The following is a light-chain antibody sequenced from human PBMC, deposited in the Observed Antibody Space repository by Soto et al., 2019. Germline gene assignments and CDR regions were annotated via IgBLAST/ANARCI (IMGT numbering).Light chain of an antibody. V-gene: IGLV2-8*01. CDR3: SSHAGSTNLI. Sequence: QSALTQPASVSGSPGQSITISCTGTSGDIGGYNSVSWYQQHPGKAPKLLIYEVVKRPSGVPDRFSGSKSGNTASLTVSGLQAEDEADYYCSSHAGSTNLIFGGGTKLTVL. J-gene: IGLJ2*01. CDR2: EVV. CDR1: SGDIGGYNS.